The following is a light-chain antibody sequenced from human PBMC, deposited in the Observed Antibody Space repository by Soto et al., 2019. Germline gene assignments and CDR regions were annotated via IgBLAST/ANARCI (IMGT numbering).Light chain of an antibody. CDR1: SSDVGGYNY. V-gene: IGLV2-8*01. CDR2: EVS. J-gene: IGLJ1*01. Sequence: QSVLTQPPSASGSPGQSVTISCTGTSSDVGGYNYVSWYQQYPGKAPKLMIYEVSKRPSGVPDRFSGSKSGNTASLTVSGLQAEDEADYYCSSYAGGNNPFVFGTGTKVT. CDR3: SSYAGGNNPFV.